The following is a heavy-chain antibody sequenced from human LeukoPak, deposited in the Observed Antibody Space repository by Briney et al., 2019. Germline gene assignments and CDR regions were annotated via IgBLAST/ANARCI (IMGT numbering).Heavy chain of an antibody. CDR2: IIPIFGTA. V-gene: IGHV1-69*13. Sequence: EASVKVSCKASGGTFSSYAISWVRQAPGQGLEWMGGIIPIFGTANYAQKFQGRVTITADESTSTAYMELSSLRSEDTAVYYCARHMGNYRGFDYWGQGTLVTVSS. J-gene: IGHJ4*02. CDR3: ARHMGNYRGFDY. D-gene: IGHD1-7*01. CDR1: GGTFSSYA.